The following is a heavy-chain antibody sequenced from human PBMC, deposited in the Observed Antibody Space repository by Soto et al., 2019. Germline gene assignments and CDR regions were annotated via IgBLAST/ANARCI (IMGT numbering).Heavy chain of an antibody. CDR3: ARGYRQSGYSSNWVFDY. V-gene: IGHV4-31*03. Sequence: QVQLRESGPGLVKPSQTLSLTCTVSGGSINSGGYYWNWIRQHPGKALEWSGYMYYSGSTYYNPLVRSRVIISADTSENQLSLKLSSVTAADTAVYFCARGYRQSGYSSNWVFDYWGQGTLVNVSS. D-gene: IGHD6-13*01. J-gene: IGHJ4*02. CDR1: GGSINSGGYY. CDR2: MYYSGST.